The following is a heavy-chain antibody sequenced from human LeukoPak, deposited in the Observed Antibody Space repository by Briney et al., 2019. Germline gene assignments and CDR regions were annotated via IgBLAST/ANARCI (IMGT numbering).Heavy chain of an antibody. V-gene: IGHV3-23*01. D-gene: IGHD3-22*01. Sequence: GGSLRLSCAASGFTFSSYAMSLVRQAAGKGLEWVSAMSGSGGSTYYADSVKGRFTISRDNSKNTLYLQMNSLRAEDTAVYYCAKDSAMIVTGYYYGMDVWGQGTTVTVSS. J-gene: IGHJ6*02. CDR1: GFTFSSYA. CDR2: MSGSGGST. CDR3: AKDSAMIVTGYYYGMDV.